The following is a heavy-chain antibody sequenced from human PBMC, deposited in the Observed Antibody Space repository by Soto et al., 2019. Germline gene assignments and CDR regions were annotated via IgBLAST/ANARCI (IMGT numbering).Heavy chain of an antibody. Sequence: EVQLVESGGGLVQPGGSLKLSCTAPGFTFSDSPMHWVRQASGKGLEWVGRIRSKANNYATAYGASVKGRFTISRDDSKNTAYLQMNSLKTEDAAVYYCTSHSPEDMRRTWGQGTLVTVSS. V-gene: IGHV3-73*02. D-gene: IGHD2-15*01. CDR2: IRSKANNYAT. CDR3: TSHSPEDMRRT. J-gene: IGHJ5*02. CDR1: GFTFSDSP.